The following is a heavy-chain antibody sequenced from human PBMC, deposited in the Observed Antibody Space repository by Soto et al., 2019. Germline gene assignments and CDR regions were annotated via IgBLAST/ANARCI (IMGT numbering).Heavy chain of an antibody. CDR2: ISYDGSNK. V-gene: IGHV3-30-3*01. Sequence: GGSLRLSCAASGFTFSSYAMHWVRQAPGKGLEWVAVISYDGSNKYYADSVKGRFTISRDNSKNTLYLQMNSLRAEDTAVYYCARDSYSSGWYHDYWGQGTLATVSS. CDR3: ARDSYSSGWYHDY. CDR1: GFTFSSYA. J-gene: IGHJ4*02. D-gene: IGHD6-19*01.